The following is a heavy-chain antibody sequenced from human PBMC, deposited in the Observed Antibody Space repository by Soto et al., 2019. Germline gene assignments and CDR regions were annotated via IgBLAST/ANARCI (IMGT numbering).Heavy chain of an antibody. CDR3: ARSEEASDYYYYGMDV. Sequence: PSPTLSLPCFGSGDTVSSNNVAWNWVRQSPSRGLEWLGRTYYRSRWYSDYAVSVRSRIDINADTSKNQVSLQLNSVTPEATAVYYCARSEEASDYYYYGMDVWGQGTTVTVSS. CDR1: GDTVSSNNVA. J-gene: IGHJ6*02. CDR2: TYYRSRWYS. V-gene: IGHV6-1*01.